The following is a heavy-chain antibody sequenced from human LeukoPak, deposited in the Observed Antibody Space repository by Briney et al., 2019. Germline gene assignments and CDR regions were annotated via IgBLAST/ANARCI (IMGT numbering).Heavy chain of an antibody. D-gene: IGHD4-17*01. CDR2: ISDSGDGT. CDR1: GFTFRTYA. Sequence: PGGSLRLSCAASGFTFRTYAMSWVRQAPGKGLEWVSGISDSGDGTYYAESVKGRFTISRDNSKNTLYLQMDSLRAEDTAVYYCAKGAVTTFRDTFDIWGQGTMVTVSS. J-gene: IGHJ3*02. CDR3: AKGAVTTFRDTFDI. V-gene: IGHV3-23*01.